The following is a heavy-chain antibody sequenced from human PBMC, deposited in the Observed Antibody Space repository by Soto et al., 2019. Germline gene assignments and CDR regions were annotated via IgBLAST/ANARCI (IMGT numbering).Heavy chain of an antibody. CDR3: LITIFGVVITHFDY. CDR2: IIPIFGTA. D-gene: IGHD3-3*01. Sequence: SVKVSCKASEGTFSSYAISWVRQAPGQGLEWMGGIIPIFGTANYAQKFQGRVTITAGESTSSAYMELSSLRSEDTAVYYCLITIFGVVITHFDYWGQGTLVTVSS. CDR1: EGTFSSYA. J-gene: IGHJ4*02. V-gene: IGHV1-69*13.